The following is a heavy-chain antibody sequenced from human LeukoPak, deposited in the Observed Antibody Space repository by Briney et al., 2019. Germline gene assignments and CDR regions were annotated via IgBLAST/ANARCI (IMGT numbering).Heavy chain of an antibody. CDR1: GGSISTYF. CDR3: ARLVGGYYPHFDY. J-gene: IGHJ4*02. D-gene: IGHD3-22*01. V-gene: IGHV4-59*08. CDR2: IYYSGST. Sequence: SETLSLTCTVSGGSISTYFWSWIRQPPGKGLEWIGYIYYSGSTNYNPSLKSRVTISVDTSKNQFSLKLSSVTAADTAVYYCARLVGGYYPHFDYWGQGTLVTVSS.